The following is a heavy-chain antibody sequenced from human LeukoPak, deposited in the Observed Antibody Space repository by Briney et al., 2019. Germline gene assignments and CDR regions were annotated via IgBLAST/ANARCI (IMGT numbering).Heavy chain of an antibody. D-gene: IGHD2-2*02. CDR1: GFTFDDYA. J-gene: IGHJ4*02. CDR3: AKDFRCSSTSCYTGFDY. CDR2: ISWNSGSI. V-gene: IGHV3-9*01. Sequence: PGRSLILSCAASGFTFDDYAMHWVRQAPGKGLEWVSGISWNSGSIGYADSVKGRFTISRDNAKNSLYLQMNSLRAEDTALYYCAKDFRCSSTSCYTGFDYWGQGTLVTVSS.